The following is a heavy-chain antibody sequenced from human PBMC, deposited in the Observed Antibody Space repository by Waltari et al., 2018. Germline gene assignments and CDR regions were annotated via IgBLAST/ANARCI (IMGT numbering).Heavy chain of an antibody. CDR3: ARGLPITIFGVVIYYYYGMDV. Sequence: QVQLQQWGEGLLKPSETLSLTCAVYGGSFSGYYWSWIRQPPGKGLGWLGEINHSGSTTYNPSLKSRVTISVDTSKNQFSLKLSSVTAADTAVYYCARGLPITIFGVVIYYYYGMDVWGQGTTVTVSS. CDR2: INHSGST. V-gene: IGHV4-34*01. J-gene: IGHJ6*02. D-gene: IGHD3-3*01. CDR1: GGSFSGYY.